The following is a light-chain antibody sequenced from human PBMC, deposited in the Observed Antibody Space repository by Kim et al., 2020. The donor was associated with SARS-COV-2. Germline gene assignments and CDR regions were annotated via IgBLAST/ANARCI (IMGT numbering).Light chain of an antibody. J-gene: IGLJ3*02. CDR1: ALPNQY. CDR2: EDT. CDR3: QSADSSDTFWV. V-gene: IGLV3-25*03. Sequence: PGQTARITCSGDALPNQYVYWFQQKPGQAPVVVIYEDTERPSGIPERFSGSTSGTTVTLTISGVQAEDEADYYCQSADSSDTFWVFGGGTKLTVL.